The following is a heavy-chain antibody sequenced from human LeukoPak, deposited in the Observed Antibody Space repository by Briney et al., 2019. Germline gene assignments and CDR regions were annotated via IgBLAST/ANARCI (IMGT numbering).Heavy chain of an antibody. CDR2: ISAYNGNT. CDR1: GYTFTSYG. D-gene: IGHD6-13*01. Sequence: GASVKVSCKASGYTFTSYGISWVRQAPGQGLEWMGWISAYNGNTNYAQKLQGRVTMTTDTSTSTDYMELRSLRSDVTDVYYCARVRTYTSDYWGQGTLVTVSS. V-gene: IGHV1-18*04. J-gene: IGHJ4*02. CDR3: ARVRTYTSDY.